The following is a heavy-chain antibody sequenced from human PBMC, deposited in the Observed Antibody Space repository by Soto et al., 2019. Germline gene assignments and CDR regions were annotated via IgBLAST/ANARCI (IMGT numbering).Heavy chain of an antibody. V-gene: IGHV3-33*01. Sequence: PGGSLRLSCAASGFTFSSYGMHWVRQAPGKGLEWVAVIWYDGSNKYYADSVKGRFTISRDNSKNTLYLQMNSLRAEDTAVYYCATPLLPLDDYSNYGADYWGQGTLVTVSS. J-gene: IGHJ4*02. D-gene: IGHD4-4*01. CDR2: IWYDGSNK. CDR3: ATPLLPLDDYSNYGADY. CDR1: GFTFSSYG.